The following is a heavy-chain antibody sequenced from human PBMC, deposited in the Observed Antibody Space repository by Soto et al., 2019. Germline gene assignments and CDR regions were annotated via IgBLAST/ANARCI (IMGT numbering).Heavy chain of an antibody. CDR3: ARSSGTYSLDF. CDR2: INPFSGGA. CDR1: GYTFTDHY. J-gene: IGHJ4*02. Sequence: ASVKVSCKTSGYTFTDHYVHWVRQAPGQGLEWLGWINPFSGGAKYPQRFKDKVSMTADTSISTVYMYLTSLTSDDTAIYYCARSSGTYSLDFWGQGTMVTFSS. D-gene: IGHD3-10*01. V-gene: IGHV1-2*02.